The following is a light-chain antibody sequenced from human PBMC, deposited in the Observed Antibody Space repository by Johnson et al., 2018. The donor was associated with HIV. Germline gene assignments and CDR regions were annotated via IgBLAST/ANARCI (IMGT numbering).Light chain of an antibody. J-gene: IGLJ1*01. CDR1: SSNIGNNY. CDR2: ENN. CDR3: GTGDSSLRGRV. Sequence: QSVLTQPPSVSAAPGQKVTISCSGSSSNIGNNYVSWYQQLPGTAPKLLIYENNKRPSGIPDRFSGSKSGTSATLGITGLQTGDEADYYCGTGDSSLRGRVFGTGTKVTVL. V-gene: IGLV1-51*02.